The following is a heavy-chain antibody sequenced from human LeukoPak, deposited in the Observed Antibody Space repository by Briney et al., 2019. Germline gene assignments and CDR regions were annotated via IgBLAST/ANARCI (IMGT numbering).Heavy chain of an antibody. Sequence: GGSLRLSCAASGFTFSSYEMNWVRQAPGKGLEWVSYISTSGSSIYYADSVKCRFTISRDKARNSLYLQMNSLTAEDTAVYYCATSQGSWPDYFDYWGQGTLVTVSS. CDR1: GFTFSSYE. V-gene: IGHV3-48*03. CDR2: ISTSGSSI. CDR3: ATSQGSWPDYFDY. J-gene: IGHJ4*02. D-gene: IGHD6-13*01.